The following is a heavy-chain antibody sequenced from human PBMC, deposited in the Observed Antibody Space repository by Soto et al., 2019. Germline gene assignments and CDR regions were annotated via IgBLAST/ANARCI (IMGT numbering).Heavy chain of an antibody. Sequence: AXGSLTLACAVSAFTFSSYGIHWVRQAPGKGLEWVAAIAYDGSAEYYTDSVKGRVTISRDNSKNMVFLQMNSLRAEDTAVYYCAKDERREIQLTYLTYGLDVWGQGTTVTVSS. CDR2: IAYDGSAE. V-gene: IGHV3-30*18. CDR1: AFTFSSYG. CDR3: AKDERREIQLTYLTYGLDV. J-gene: IGHJ6*02.